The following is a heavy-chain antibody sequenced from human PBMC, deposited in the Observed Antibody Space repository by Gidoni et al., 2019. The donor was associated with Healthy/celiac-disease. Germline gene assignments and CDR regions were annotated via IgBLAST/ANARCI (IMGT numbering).Heavy chain of an antibody. D-gene: IGHD3-3*01. CDR2: IIPIFGTA. Sequence: QVQLVQSGAEVKKPGSSVKVPCKASGGTFSSYAISWVRQAPGQGLEWMGGIIPIFGTANYAQKFQGRVTITADESTSTAYMELSSLRSEDTAVYYCARDSRLRFLEYLPRRTHYYGMDVWGKGTTVTVSS. CDR1: GGTFSSYA. V-gene: IGHV1-69*01. J-gene: IGHJ6*04. CDR3: ARDSRLRFLEYLPRRTHYYGMDV.